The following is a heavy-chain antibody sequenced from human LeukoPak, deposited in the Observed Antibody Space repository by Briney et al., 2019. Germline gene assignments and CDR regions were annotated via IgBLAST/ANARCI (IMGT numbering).Heavy chain of an antibody. V-gene: IGHV1-69*13. J-gene: IGHJ6*03. CDR1: GDTFSTYG. CDR3: ARDSGYSGYDWNYYYYMDV. CDR2: IIPIFGTT. Sequence: SVKVSCKSSGDTFSTYGFRWVRQAPGQGLEWMGGIIPIFGTTHYAQKFQDRVTITADESTSTVYMELSSLRSEDTAVYYCARDSGYSGYDWNYYYYMDVWGKGTTVTVSS. D-gene: IGHD5-12*01.